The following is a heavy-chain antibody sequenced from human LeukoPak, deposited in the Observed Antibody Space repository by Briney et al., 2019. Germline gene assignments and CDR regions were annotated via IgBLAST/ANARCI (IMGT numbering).Heavy chain of an antibody. Sequence: GGSLRLSCAASGFTFSSYSMNWVRQAPGKGLEWVSSISSSSSYIYYADSVKGRFTISRDNAKNTLYLQMNSLRAEDTAVYYCARGPQKPAAGNNWFDPWGQGTLVTVSS. V-gene: IGHV3-21*01. CDR1: GFTFSSYS. D-gene: IGHD6-13*01. CDR3: ARGPQKPAAGNNWFDP. CDR2: ISSSSSYI. J-gene: IGHJ5*02.